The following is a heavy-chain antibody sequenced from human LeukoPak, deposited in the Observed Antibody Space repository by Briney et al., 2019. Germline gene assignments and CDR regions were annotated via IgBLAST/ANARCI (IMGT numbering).Heavy chain of an antibody. J-gene: IGHJ4*02. CDR2: IYYSGST. Sequence: SETLSLTCSVSGGSISSSSHYWDWIRQPPGEGLEWIGSIYYSGSTYYNPSLKSRVTISVDTSKNQFSLKPISVTAADTAVYYCAREDTGGLDYWGQGILVTVSP. CDR3: AREDTGGLDY. V-gene: IGHV4-39*07. D-gene: IGHD2-8*02. CDR1: GGSISSSSHY.